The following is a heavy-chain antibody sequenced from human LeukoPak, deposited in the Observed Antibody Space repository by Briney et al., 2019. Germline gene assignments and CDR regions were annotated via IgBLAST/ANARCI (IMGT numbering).Heavy chain of an antibody. V-gene: IGHV3-53*01. CDR3: ARGIEVVVIGSYYFDY. D-gene: IGHD3-22*01. CDR1: GFTVSSNY. J-gene: IGHJ4*02. CDR2: IYSGGST. Sequence: GGSLRLSCAASGFTVSSNYMSWVRRAPGKGLEWVSVIYSGGSTYYADSVKGRFTISRDNSKNTLYLQMNSLRAEDTAVYYCARGIEVVVIGSYYFDYWGQGTLVTVSS.